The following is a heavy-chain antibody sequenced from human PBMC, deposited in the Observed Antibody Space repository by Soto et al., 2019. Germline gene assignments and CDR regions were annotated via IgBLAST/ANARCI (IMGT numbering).Heavy chain of an antibody. CDR3: ARLEGLATISYYFDF. CDR1: DDSINSDKYY. D-gene: IGHD3-9*01. Sequence: QLQLQESGPGLVKPSETLSLTCSVSDDSINSDKYYWGWIRQPPGKGLESIGSIYYRGNAYYHPSLQTRVTISLDTSKSQFSLKLNSVTAADSAVYFCARLEGLATISYYFDFWGPGALVTVSS. CDR2: IYYRGNA. V-gene: IGHV4-39*01. J-gene: IGHJ4*02.